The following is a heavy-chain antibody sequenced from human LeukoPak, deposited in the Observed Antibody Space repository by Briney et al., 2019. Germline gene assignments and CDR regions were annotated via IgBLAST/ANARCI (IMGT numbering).Heavy chain of an antibody. CDR2: IYPGDSDT. J-gene: IGHJ6*02. Sequence: GESLKISCKGSGYSFTSYWIGWVRQMPGKGLEWMGIIYPGDSDTRYSPSFQGQVTISADKSISTAYLQWSSLKASDTAMYYCATAYSSTHYGMDVRGQGTTVTVSS. CDR1: GYSFTSYW. V-gene: IGHV5-51*01. D-gene: IGHD6-13*01. CDR3: ATAYSSTHYGMDV.